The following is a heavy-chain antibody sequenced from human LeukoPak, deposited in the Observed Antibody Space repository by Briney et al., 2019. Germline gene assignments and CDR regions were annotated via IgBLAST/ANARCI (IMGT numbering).Heavy chain of an antibody. V-gene: IGHV4-34*01. D-gene: IGHD6-19*01. CDR3: ARHKSQSSDWYPF. Sequence: PSETLSLTCGVSGTSFTSYYWSWIRQTPGKGLEWIGEVNHSGYTNMNPSLKSRVTISVDTSKNQFSLKVNSVTAADTAMYYCARHKSQSSDWYPFWGQGTLVTVAS. J-gene: IGHJ4*02. CDR2: VNHSGYT. CDR1: GTSFTSYY.